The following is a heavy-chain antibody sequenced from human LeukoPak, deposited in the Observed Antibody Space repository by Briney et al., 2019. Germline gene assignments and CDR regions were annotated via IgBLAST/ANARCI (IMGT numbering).Heavy chain of an antibody. Sequence: SETLSLTCTVSGGSISSYQWSWIRQPPGKGLEWIGNIYDSGSANYNPSLKSRVVISVDTSRNQISLKLSSVTAADTAVYYCARRSWGSQAYVWGSYRQYNWFDPWGQGTLVTVSS. CDR1: GGSISSYQ. CDR2: IYDSGSA. D-gene: IGHD3-16*02. J-gene: IGHJ5*02. CDR3: ARRSWGSQAYVWGSYRQYNWFDP. V-gene: IGHV4-59*12.